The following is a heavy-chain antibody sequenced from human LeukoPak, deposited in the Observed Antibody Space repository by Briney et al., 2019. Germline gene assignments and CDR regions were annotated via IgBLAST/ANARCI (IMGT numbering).Heavy chain of an antibody. J-gene: IGHJ4*02. V-gene: IGHV4-59*01. D-gene: IGHD6-13*01. CDR3: AREGILYYFDY. CDR1: GGSISSYY. CDR2: IYYSGST. Sequence: SETLSLTCTVSGGSISSYYWSWIRQPPGKGLEWIGYIYYSGSTNYNPSLKSRVTISVDTSRNQFSQKLSSVTAADTAVYYCAREGILYYFDYWGQGTLVTVSS.